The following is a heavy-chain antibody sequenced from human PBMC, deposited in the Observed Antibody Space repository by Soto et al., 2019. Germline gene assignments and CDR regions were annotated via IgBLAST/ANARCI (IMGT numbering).Heavy chain of an antibody. Sequence: GGSLRLSCAAFGFTFSSYGMHWVRQAPGKGLEWVAVISYDGSNKYYADSVKGRFTISRDNSKNTLYLQMNSLRAEDTAVYYCARAERFLAPNGIDYWGQGTLVTVSS. V-gene: IGHV3-30*03. J-gene: IGHJ4*02. CDR2: ISYDGSNK. CDR3: ARAERFLAPNGIDY. D-gene: IGHD3-3*01. CDR1: GFTFSSYG.